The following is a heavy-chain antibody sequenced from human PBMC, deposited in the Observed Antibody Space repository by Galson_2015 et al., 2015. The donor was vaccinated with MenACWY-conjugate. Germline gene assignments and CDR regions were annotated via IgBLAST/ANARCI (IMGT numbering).Heavy chain of an antibody. Sequence: SLRLSCAASGFTFSSYTMNWVRQAPGKGLEWVSYIGSSSGTKSYADSVKGRFTISRDNAKNSLYLQMSSLRDEDTAVYYCARDRAYAFDYWGQGILVTVSS. CDR3: ARDRAYAFDY. J-gene: IGHJ4*02. CDR2: IGSSSGTK. D-gene: IGHD3-10*01. CDR1: GFTFSSYT. V-gene: IGHV3-48*02.